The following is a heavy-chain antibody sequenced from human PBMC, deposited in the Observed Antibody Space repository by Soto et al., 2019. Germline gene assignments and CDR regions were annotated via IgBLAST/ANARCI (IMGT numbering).Heavy chain of an antibody. J-gene: IGHJ5*02. CDR2: INAGNGNT. CDR1: GYTFTSSA. Sequence: DSVKLSCTASGYTFTSSAMHWVRQAPGQRLEWMGWINAGNGNTKYSQKFQGRVTITRDTSASTAYMDLSSLRAEDTAVYYCARLDWSGRSGWFVPWGQGTLVTVS. V-gene: IGHV1-3*01. CDR3: ARLDWSGRSGWFVP. D-gene: IGHD3-3*01.